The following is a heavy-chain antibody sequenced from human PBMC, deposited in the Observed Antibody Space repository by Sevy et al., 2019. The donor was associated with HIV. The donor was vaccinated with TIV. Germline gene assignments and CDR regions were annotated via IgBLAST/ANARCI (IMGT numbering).Heavy chain of an antibody. CDR1: GGSIASSSYY. CDR3: ARGLTGTTGTAARFDP. V-gene: IGHV4-39*01. D-gene: IGHD1-1*01. CDR2: IYYSGST. J-gene: IGHJ5*02. Sequence: TLSLTCTVSGGSIASSSYYWGWIRRPPGKGLEWIGTIYYSGSTYYNPSLKSRVTISVDTSKNQFSLKLTSVTAADTAVYFCARGLTGTTGTAARFDPWGQGTLVTVSS.